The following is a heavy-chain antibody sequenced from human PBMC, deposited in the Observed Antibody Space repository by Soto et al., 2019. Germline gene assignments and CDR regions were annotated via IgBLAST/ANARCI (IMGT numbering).Heavy chain of an antibody. CDR1: GFTFSRYA. Sequence: GGSLRLSCAASGFTFSRYAMSWVRQVPGKGLEWVSGISGSGDTTYYAGSVKGRFTISRDNSKNTVYLEMNSLRAEDTAVYYCGKGGLGMVIIEDVWGKGTTVTVSS. CDR3: GKGGLGMVIIEDV. V-gene: IGHV3-23*01. CDR2: ISGSGDTT. J-gene: IGHJ6*01. D-gene: IGHD3-3*01.